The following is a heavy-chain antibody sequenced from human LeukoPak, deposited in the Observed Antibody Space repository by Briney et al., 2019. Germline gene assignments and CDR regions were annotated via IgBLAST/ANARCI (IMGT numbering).Heavy chain of an antibody. CDR3: AREYGGNPGLFGY. J-gene: IGHJ4*02. CDR1: GYTLTSYY. V-gene: IGHV1-46*01. CDR2: INPSGGGT. D-gene: IGHD4-23*01. Sequence: ASVKVSCKASGYTLTSYYTHWVRRAPGQGLEWMGIINPSGGGTTYAPKFQGRVTMTRDTSTSTAYMELRSLRSDDTAVYYCAREYGGNPGLFGYWGQGTLVTVSS.